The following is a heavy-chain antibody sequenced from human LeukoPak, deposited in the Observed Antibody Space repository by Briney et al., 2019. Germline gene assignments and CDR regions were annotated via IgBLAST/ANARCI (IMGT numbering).Heavy chain of an antibody. CDR1: GFTFNNAW. D-gene: IGHD6-13*01. J-gene: IGHJ4*02. Sequence: GGSLRLSCAASGFTFNNAWMSWVRQAPGKGLEWVGRIKSRADGGTTDYAAPVRGRFTISRDDSKNTLYLQMISLKTEDTAVYYCTLIAAAGSIDYWGQGTLVTVSS. CDR3: TLIAAAGSIDY. CDR2: IKSRADGGTT. V-gene: IGHV3-15*05.